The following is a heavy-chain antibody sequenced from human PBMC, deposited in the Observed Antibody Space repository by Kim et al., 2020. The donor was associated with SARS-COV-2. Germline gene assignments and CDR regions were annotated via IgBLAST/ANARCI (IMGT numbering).Heavy chain of an antibody. D-gene: IGHD6-19*01. V-gene: IGHV1-24*01. CDR3: ATGSPFPYSSGWYDP. Sequence: ASVKVSCKVSGYTLTELSMHWVRQAPGKGLEWMGGFDPEDGETIYAQKFQGRVTMTEDTSTDTAYMELSSLRSEDTAMYYCATGSPFPYSSGWYDPWGQGTLVTVSS. J-gene: IGHJ5*02. CDR1: GYTLTELS. CDR2: FDPEDGET.